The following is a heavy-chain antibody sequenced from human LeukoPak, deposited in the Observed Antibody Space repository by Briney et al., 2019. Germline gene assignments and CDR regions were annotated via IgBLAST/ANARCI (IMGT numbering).Heavy chain of an antibody. J-gene: IGHJ4*02. V-gene: IGHV3-23*01. Sequence: PGGSLRLSCAASGFTFSSYAMSWVRQAPGKGLEWVSGISGSGGSTYYADSVKGRFTISRDNSKNTLFLQMNSLRAEDMALYYCAKGSYYDNSGYYYFDYWGQGTLVAVSS. CDR2: ISGSGGST. D-gene: IGHD3-22*01. CDR1: GFTFSSYA. CDR3: AKGSYYDNSGYYYFDY.